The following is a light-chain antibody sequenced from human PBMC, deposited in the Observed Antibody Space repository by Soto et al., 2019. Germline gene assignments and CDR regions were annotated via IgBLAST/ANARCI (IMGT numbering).Light chain of an antibody. CDR1: QSIPSNY. Sequence: EIVLTQSPATLSLSPGERATLSCRASQSIPSNYVACDQQNPGQAPRRLIYDASSRATGIPDRFSGSGSGTDFTLSIGRLEPEDLGVYYCQQYGYSPPWTFDQGTKVDIK. CDR2: DAS. V-gene: IGKV3-20*01. J-gene: IGKJ1*01. CDR3: QQYGYSPPWT.